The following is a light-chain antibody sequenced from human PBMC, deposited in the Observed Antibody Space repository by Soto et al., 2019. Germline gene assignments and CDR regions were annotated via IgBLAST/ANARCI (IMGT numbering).Light chain of an antibody. CDR1: SSDVGSYKF. CDR2: EGS. V-gene: IGLV2-23*03. Sequence: QSVLTQPASVSGSPGQSIIISCTGTSSDVGSYKFVSWYQQHPGKAPKLMIYEGSKRPSGVSNRFSGSKSGNTASLTISGLQAEDEAVYYCYSYAGSSTFEVFGGGTKLTVL. J-gene: IGLJ3*02. CDR3: YSYAGSSTFEV.